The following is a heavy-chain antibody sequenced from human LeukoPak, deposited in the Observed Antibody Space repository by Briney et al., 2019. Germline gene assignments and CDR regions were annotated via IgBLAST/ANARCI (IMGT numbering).Heavy chain of an antibody. V-gene: IGHV1-2*02. J-gene: IGHJ4*02. D-gene: IGHD2-2*01. CDR3: ARGSIDCSSTSCYGFPDY. CDR2: INPNSGGT. Sequence: ASVKVSCKASGYTFTGYYMHWVRQAPGQGLEWMGWINPNSGGTNYAQKFQGRVTMTRDTSISTAYMELSRLRSDDTAVYYCARGSIDCSSTSCYGFPDYWGQGTLVTVSS. CDR1: GYTFTGYY.